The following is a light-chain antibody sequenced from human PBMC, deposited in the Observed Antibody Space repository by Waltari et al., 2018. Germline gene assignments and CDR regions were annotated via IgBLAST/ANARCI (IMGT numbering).Light chain of an antibody. CDR2: DSS. J-gene: IGKJ4*01. Sequence: EVILTQSPDTLSLSPGARATLSCRASQNITNNYLAWYQQKPGLAPRLLIYDSSSRAPGVPDRFSGSGSGTDFTLTIGRLEPEDYAVYYCQQYENSPLTFGGGTQVETK. CDR3: QQYENSPLT. V-gene: IGKV3D-20*01. CDR1: QNITNNY.